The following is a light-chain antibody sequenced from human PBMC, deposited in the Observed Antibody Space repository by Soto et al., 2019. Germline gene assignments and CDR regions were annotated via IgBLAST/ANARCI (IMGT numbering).Light chain of an antibody. J-gene: IGKJ1*01. CDR3: LQHNSYPRT. CDR1: QDIGND. Sequence: DIQLTPSPSSLSASVGDIVTITCRSSQDIGNDVGWYQQKPGKAHKRLIYLTYSLQTGVPSRFSGSGSGTDFSLTISSLQPEDSATYFCLQHNSYPRTFGQGTKVDIK. CDR2: LTY. V-gene: IGKV1-17*01.